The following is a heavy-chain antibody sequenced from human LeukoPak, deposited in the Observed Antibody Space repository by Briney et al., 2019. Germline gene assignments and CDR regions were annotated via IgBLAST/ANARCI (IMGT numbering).Heavy chain of an antibody. CDR3: ASTVAGELFAFDI. CDR1: GGTFSSYA. Sequence: GASVKVSCKASGGTFSSYAISWVRQAPGQGLEWMGIINPSGGSTSYAQKFQGRVTMTRDTSTSTVYMELSSLRSEDTAVYYCASTVAGELFAFDIWGQGTMVTVSS. CDR2: INPSGGST. D-gene: IGHD6-19*01. V-gene: IGHV1-46*01. J-gene: IGHJ3*02.